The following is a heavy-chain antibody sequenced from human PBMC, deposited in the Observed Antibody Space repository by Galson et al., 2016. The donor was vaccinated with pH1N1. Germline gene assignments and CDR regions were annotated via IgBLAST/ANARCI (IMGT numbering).Heavy chain of an antibody. CDR1: GFTFDDYA. Sequence: LRLSCAASGFTFDDYAMHWVRQVPGKGLEWVSGISWNSGSIGYADSVKGRFTISRDDAKNSLYLQMNSLRAEDTALYYCAKASGYPSGWFDPWGQGTLVTVSS. CDR3: AKASGYPSGWFDP. D-gene: IGHD3-10*01. CDR2: ISWNSGSI. V-gene: IGHV3-9*01. J-gene: IGHJ5*02.